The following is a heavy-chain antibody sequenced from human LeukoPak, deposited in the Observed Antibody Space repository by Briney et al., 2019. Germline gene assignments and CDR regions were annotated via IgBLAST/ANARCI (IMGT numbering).Heavy chain of an antibody. D-gene: IGHD2-2*01. J-gene: IGHJ4*02. V-gene: IGHV4-59*11. Sequence: SETLSLTCTVSGGSISSHYWSWIRQPPGKGLEWIGYIYYSGSTNYNPSLKSRVTISVDTSKNQLSLKLSSVTAADTAVYYCARKAPAFDYWGQGTLVTVSS. CDR3: ARKAPAFDY. CDR1: GGSISSHY. CDR2: IYYSGST.